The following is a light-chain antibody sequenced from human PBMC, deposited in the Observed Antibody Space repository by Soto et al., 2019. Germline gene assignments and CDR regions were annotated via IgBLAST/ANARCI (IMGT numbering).Light chain of an antibody. CDR2: TTS. V-gene: IGKV1-39*01. CDR3: QQNSRTPWT. CDR1: QSISNY. J-gene: IGKJ1*01. Sequence: DFQMTQSPSSLSASVGDRVTITYRASQSISNYLNWYQQKPGKAPKLLIYTTSNLQSGVPSRFSGSGSGTDFTLTISSLQPEDFATYFCQQNSRTPWTFGQGTKVEIK.